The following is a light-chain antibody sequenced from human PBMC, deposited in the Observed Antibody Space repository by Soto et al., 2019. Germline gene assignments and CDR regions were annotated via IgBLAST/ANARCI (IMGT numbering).Light chain of an antibody. Sequence: EIVMTQSPATLSVSPGETATLSCRASQTIDKYMAWYQQKPGQAPRLLVTDASTRAPGIPARFSGSRSGTEFTLTISSLQSEDFAVYYCHQYNNWPQTFGQGTKVEIK. CDR1: QTIDKY. V-gene: IGKV3D-15*01. CDR2: DAS. CDR3: HQYNNWPQT. J-gene: IGKJ1*01.